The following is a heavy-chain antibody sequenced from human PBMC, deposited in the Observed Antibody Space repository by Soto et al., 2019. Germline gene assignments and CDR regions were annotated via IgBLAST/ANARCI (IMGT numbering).Heavy chain of an antibody. CDR3: AREREGFLEWLLYRDDAFDI. D-gene: IGHD3-3*01. CDR2: ISAYNGNT. J-gene: IGHJ3*02. Sequence: ASVKVSCKASGYTFTSYGISWVRQAPGQGLEWMGWISAYNGNTNYAQKLQGRVTMTTDTSTSTAYMELRSLRSDDTAVYYCAREREGFLEWLLYRDDAFDIWGKGTMVTVSS. CDR1: GYTFTSYG. V-gene: IGHV1-18*01.